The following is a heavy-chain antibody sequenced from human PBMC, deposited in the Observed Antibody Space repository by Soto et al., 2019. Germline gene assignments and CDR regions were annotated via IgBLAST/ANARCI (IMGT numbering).Heavy chain of an antibody. Sequence: PGGSLRLTCAASGFPFSSYGKHWVRQAPGKGLGWVAGIWFDGSNKYYPGSVKGRFTISRDNSKNSLYLQMNSLRAEDTAVYYCARSRSYSSSWYRHPSCFDPWGQGTLVTVSS. CDR3: ARSRSYSSSWYRHPSCFDP. D-gene: IGHD6-13*01. CDR1: GFPFSSYG. CDR2: IWFDGSNK. V-gene: IGHV3-33*01. J-gene: IGHJ5*02.